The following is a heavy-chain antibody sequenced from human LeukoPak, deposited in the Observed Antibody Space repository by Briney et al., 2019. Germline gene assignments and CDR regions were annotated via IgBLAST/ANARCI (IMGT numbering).Heavy chain of an antibody. CDR2: INHSGST. Sequence: PSETLSLTCAVSGGSFSGYYWNWIRQPPGKRLEWIGEINHSGSTNYIPSLKSRVTISVDTSKNQFSLKLSSVTAADTAVYYCARGSKMLGYNWFDPWGQGTLVTVSS. D-gene: IGHD1-26*01. J-gene: IGHJ5*02. V-gene: IGHV4-34*01. CDR1: GGSFSGYY. CDR3: ARGSKMLGYNWFDP.